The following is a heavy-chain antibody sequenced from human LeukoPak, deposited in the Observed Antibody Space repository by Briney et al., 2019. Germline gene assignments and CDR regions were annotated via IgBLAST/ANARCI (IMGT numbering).Heavy chain of an antibody. D-gene: IGHD1-7*01. CDR1: GDSITNNRYY. Sequence: PSETLSLTCTVSGDSITNNRYYWGWIRQPPGKGLEWIGEINHSGSTNYNPSLKSRVTISVDASKNQFSLKLSSVTAADTAVYYCARACLGELELLPPPNWFDPWGQGTLVTVSS. CDR3: ARACLGELELLPPPNWFDP. J-gene: IGHJ5*02. V-gene: IGHV4-39*07. CDR2: INHSGST.